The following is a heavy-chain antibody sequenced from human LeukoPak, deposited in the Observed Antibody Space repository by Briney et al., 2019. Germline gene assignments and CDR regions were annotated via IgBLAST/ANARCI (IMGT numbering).Heavy chain of an antibody. V-gene: IGHV3-33*08. D-gene: IGHD1-26*01. CDR2: VYYDGSKE. CDR3: ARDGGSYATSFDY. Sequence: PGGSLRLSCAASGFTFSDYGMHWVRQAPGKGLEWVGFVYYDGSKEYFADSVKGRFTISRDNFKNTLYLQMNSLRAEDTAVYYCARDGGSYATSFDYWGQGTLVTVSS. CDR1: GFTFSDYG. J-gene: IGHJ4*02.